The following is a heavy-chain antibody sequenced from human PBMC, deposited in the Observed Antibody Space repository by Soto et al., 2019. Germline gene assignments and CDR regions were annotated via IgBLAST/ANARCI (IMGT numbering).Heavy chain of an antibody. Sequence: QVQLVEYGGGVVQPGRSLRLSCAASGFTFSSYAMHWVRQAPGKGLEWVAVISYDGSNKYYADSVKGRFTISRDNSKNTLYLQMNSLRAEDTAVYYCAREIVVVTDDAFDIWGQGTMVTVSS. CDR3: AREIVVVTDDAFDI. CDR1: GFTFSSYA. CDR2: ISYDGSNK. J-gene: IGHJ3*02. V-gene: IGHV3-30-3*01. D-gene: IGHD2-21*02.